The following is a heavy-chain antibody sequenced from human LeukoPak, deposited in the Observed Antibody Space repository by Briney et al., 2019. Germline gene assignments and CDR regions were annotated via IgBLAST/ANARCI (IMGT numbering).Heavy chain of an antibody. J-gene: IGHJ4*02. Sequence: PGGSLRLSCAASGFTFSSYAMSWVRQAPGKGLEWVSAISGSGGSTYYADSVKGRFTISRDNSKNTLYLQMNSLRAEDTAVYYCANALRSDFWSGYGAPEYWGQGTLVTVSS. D-gene: IGHD3-3*01. CDR1: GFTFSSYA. CDR2: ISGSGGST. CDR3: ANALRSDFWSGYGAPEY. V-gene: IGHV3-23*01.